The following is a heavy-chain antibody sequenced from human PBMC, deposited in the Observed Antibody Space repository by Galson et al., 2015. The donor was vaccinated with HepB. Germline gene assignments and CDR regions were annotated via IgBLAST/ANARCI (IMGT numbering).Heavy chain of an antibody. V-gene: IGHV1-3*01. Sequence: SVKVSCKASGYTFTSYAMHWVRQAPGQRLEWMGWINAGNGNTKYSQKFQGRVTITRDTSASTAYMELSSLRSEDTAVYYCARDLGLARDKNYYYYYGMDVWGQGTTVTVSS. D-gene: IGHD5-24*01. CDR3: ARDLGLARDKNYYYYYGMDV. CDR2: INAGNGNT. J-gene: IGHJ6*02. CDR1: GYTFTSYA.